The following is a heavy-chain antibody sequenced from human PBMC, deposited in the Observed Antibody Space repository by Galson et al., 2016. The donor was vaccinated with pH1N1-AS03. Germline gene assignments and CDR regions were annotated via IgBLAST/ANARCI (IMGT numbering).Heavy chain of an antibody. J-gene: IGHJ4*02. D-gene: IGHD6-25*01. CDR3: ARTLAASGYYFDS. V-gene: IGHV3-11*06. CDR1: GFTFSDYY. CDR2: ISSSSSYT. Sequence: LRLSCAASGFTFSDYYMCWIRQAPGKGLEWISYISSSSSYTNYADSVKGRFTISRDNAKNSLYLQMNSLRAEDTAVYYCARTLAASGYYFDSWGQGTLVTVSS.